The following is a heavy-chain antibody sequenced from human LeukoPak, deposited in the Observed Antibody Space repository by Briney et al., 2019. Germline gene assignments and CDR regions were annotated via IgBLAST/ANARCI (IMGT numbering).Heavy chain of an antibody. CDR2: IYHSGST. Sequence: SETLSLTCAVSGGSISSGGSSWSWIRQPPGKGLEWIGYIYHSGSTYYNPSLKSRVTISVDRSKNQFSLKLSSVTAADTAVYYCARGSLSVAGTLCYWGQGTQVTVSS. D-gene: IGHD6-19*01. CDR1: GGSISSGGSS. J-gene: IGHJ4*02. CDR3: ARGSLSVAGTLCY. V-gene: IGHV4-30-2*01.